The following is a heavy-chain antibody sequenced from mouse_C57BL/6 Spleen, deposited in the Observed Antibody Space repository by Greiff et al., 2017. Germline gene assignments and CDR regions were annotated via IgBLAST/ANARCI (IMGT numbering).Heavy chain of an antibody. CDR3: ARQNGSSPFAY. D-gene: IGHD1-1*01. V-gene: IGHV1-64*01. CDR2: IHPNSGST. Sequence: VQLQQSGAELVKPGASVKLSCKASGYTFTSYWMHWVKQRPGQGLEWIGMIHPNSGSTNYNEKFKSKATLTVDKSSSTAYMQLSSLTSEDSAVYYCARQNGSSPFAYWGQGTLVTVSA. CDR1: GYTFTSYW. J-gene: IGHJ3*01.